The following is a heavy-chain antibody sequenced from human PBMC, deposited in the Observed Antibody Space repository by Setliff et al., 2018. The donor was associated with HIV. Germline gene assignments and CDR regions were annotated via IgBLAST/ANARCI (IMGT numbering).Heavy chain of an antibody. CDR3: ARGRYNSGVSTEYFQH. CDR2: IYYSGST. V-gene: IGHV4-39*01. CDR1: GGSISSSSYY. Sequence: PSETLSLTCTVSGGSISSSSYYWGWIRQPPGKGLEWIGSIYYSGSTYYNPSLKSRVTISVDTSKNQFSLKLRSVTAADTALYYCARGRYNSGVSTEYFQHWGLGTLVTVSS. J-gene: IGHJ1*01. D-gene: IGHD3-22*01.